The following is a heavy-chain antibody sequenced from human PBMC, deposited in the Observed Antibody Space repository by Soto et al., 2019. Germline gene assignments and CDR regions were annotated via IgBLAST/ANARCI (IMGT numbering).Heavy chain of an antibody. CDR2: ISHGSTTI. CDR3: ARDRAFTDAFAL. J-gene: IGHJ3*01. Sequence: QVQLVESGGGLVKPGGSLRLSCAASGFTFSDYYMSWLRQAPGKGLECVSYISHGSTTIYYTDSVKCRFTIARDNAKISLYLQMNSLRAADTAVYYCARDRAFTDAFALWGQGTMVTFAS. V-gene: IGHV3-11*01. CDR1: GFTFSDYY.